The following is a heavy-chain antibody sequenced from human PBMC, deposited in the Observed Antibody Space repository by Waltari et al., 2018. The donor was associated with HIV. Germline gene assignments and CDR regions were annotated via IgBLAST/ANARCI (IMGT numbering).Heavy chain of an antibody. CDR3: ASDGIAVAGTNYYYGMDV. V-gene: IGHV1-69*01. CDR2: IIPIFGTA. J-gene: IGHJ6*02. Sequence: QVQLVQSGAEVKKPGSSVKVSCKASGGTFSSYAISWVRQAPGQGLEWMGGIIPIFGTANYAQKFQGRVTITADESTSTAYMELSSLRSEDTAVYYCASDGIAVAGTNYYYGMDVWGQGTTVTVSS. CDR1: GGTFSSYA. D-gene: IGHD6-19*01.